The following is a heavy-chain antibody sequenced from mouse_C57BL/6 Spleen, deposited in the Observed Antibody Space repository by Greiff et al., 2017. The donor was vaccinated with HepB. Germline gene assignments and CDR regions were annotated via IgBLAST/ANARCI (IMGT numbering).Heavy chain of an antibody. CDR3: ARTAYYYGSPYWYFDV. CDR2: IWSGGST. CDR1: GFSLTSYG. J-gene: IGHJ1*03. D-gene: IGHD1-1*01. V-gene: IGHV2-2*01. Sequence: QVQLKQSGPGLVQPSQSLSITCTVSGFSLTSYGVHWVRQSPGKGLEWLGVIWSGGSTDYNAAFISRLSISKDNSKSQVFFKMNSLQADDTAIYYCARTAYYYGSPYWYFDVWGTGTTVTVSS.